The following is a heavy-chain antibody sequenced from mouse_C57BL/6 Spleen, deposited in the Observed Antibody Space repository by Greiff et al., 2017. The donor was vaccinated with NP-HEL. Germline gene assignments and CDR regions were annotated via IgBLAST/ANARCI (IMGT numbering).Heavy chain of an antibody. CDR2: INPNNGGT. CDR1: GYTFTDYN. J-gene: IGHJ3*01. D-gene: IGHD2-3*01. CDR3: ALDGYPPCAY. Sequence: EVQLQQSGPELVKPGASVKMSCKASGYTFTDYNMHWVKQSHGKSLEWIGYINPNNGGTSYNQKFKGKATLTVNKSSSTAYMELRILTSEDSAVYYCALDGYPPCAYWGQGTLVTVSA. V-gene: IGHV1-22*01.